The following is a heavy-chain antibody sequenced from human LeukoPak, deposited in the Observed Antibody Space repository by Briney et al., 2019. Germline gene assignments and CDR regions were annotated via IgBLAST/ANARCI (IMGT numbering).Heavy chain of an antibody. Sequence: PSETLSLTCTVSGGSISSSSYYWGWIRQPPGKGLEWIGSIYYSGSTYYNPSLKSRVTISVDTSKNQFSLKLSSVTAADTAVYYCAGRGYSGYVLPPKFDYWGQGTLVTVSS. CDR3: AGRGYSGYVLPPKFDY. J-gene: IGHJ4*02. CDR2: IYYSGST. V-gene: IGHV4-39*07. CDR1: GGSISSSSYY. D-gene: IGHD5-12*01.